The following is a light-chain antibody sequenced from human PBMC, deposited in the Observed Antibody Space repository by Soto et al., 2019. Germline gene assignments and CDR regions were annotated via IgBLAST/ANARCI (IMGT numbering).Light chain of an antibody. V-gene: IGKV3-11*01. CDR3: QQRHHWPIT. Sequence: EIVLTQSPATLSLSPGDRVTLSCRASQTVGRYLNWYQHSPGKGPRLLVYDASNRATGIPARFSGSGSETDFTLTISSLEPEDFAVYYCQQRHHWPITFGQGTRLEIK. CDR2: DAS. J-gene: IGKJ5*01. CDR1: QTVGRY.